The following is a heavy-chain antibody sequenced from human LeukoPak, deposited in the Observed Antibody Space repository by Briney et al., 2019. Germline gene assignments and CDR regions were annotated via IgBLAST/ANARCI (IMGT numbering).Heavy chain of an antibody. V-gene: IGHV3-23*01. CDR3: AKGLKQLLVGSRGHYFDY. CDR1: GFTFSSYA. CDR2: IRGSGGGT. D-gene: IGHD6-13*01. J-gene: IGHJ4*02. Sequence: PGGSLRLSCGASGFTFSSYAMTWVRQAPGKGLEWVSGIRGSGGGTYYADYVKGRFTNSSDNSKNTLYLQMNTPRAYATAVYYCAKGLKQLLVGSRGHYFDYWGQGTLVTVSS.